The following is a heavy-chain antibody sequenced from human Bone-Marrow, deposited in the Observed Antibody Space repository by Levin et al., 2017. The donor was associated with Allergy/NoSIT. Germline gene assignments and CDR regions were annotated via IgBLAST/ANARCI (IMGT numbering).Heavy chain of an antibody. CDR3: ARGDRGYYYDSSGYYHPFDC. Sequence: GGSLRLSCAASGFTFSSYWMSWVRQAPGKGLEWVANIKQDGSEKYYVDSVKGRFTISRDNAKNSLYLQMNSLRAEDTAVYYCARGDRGYYYDSSGYYHPFDCWGQGTLVTVSS. D-gene: IGHD3-22*01. V-gene: IGHV3-7*01. CDR2: IKQDGSEK. CDR1: GFTFSSYW. J-gene: IGHJ4*02.